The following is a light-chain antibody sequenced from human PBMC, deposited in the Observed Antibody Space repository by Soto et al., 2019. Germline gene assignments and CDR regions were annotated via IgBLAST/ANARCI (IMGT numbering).Light chain of an antibody. CDR1: QSSSNS. CDR3: QQSYRA. Sequence: DIQMTQSPSSLSASVGDRVTITCRASQSSSNSLNWYQQKPGKAPKLLIYAASSLQSGVPSRFSGSGSGTDFTLTISSLQPEDFATYYCQQSYRAFGQGTKVEIK. V-gene: IGKV1-39*01. CDR2: AAS. J-gene: IGKJ1*01.